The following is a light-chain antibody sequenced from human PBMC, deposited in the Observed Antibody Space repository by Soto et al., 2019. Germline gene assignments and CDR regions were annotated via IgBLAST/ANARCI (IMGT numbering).Light chain of an antibody. J-gene: IGKJ2*01. Sequence: DIVMTQSPDSLAVSLGERATINCKSSQSVLYSSNNKNYLAWYQQKPGQPPKLLIYWASTRESGVPDRGSGSGSGTDFTTTSSSLQAEDVAVYSCQQYYSTPRTFGQGTKLDIK. CDR3: QQYYSTPRT. CDR1: QSVLYSSNNKNY. CDR2: WAS. V-gene: IGKV4-1*01.